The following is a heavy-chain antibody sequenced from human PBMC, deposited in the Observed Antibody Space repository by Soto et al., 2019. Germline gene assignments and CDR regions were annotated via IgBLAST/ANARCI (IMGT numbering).Heavy chain of an antibody. CDR3: ARGFFESYCSSTSCYSPGYYMDV. CDR1: GFTFSSYS. V-gene: IGHV3-21*01. J-gene: IGHJ6*03. CDR2: ISSSSSYI. D-gene: IGHD2-2*01. Sequence: GGSLRLSCAASGFTFSSYSMNWVRQAPGKGLEWVSSISSSSSYIYYADSVKGRFTISRDNAKNSLYLQMNSLRAEDTAVYYCARGFFESYCSSTSCYSPGYYMDVWGKGTTVTVSS.